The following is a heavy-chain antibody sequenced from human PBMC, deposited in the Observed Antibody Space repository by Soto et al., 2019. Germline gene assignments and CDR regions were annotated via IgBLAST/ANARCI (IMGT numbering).Heavy chain of an antibody. CDR3: ARGRYCLTGRCFPNWFDS. V-gene: IGHV4-30-4*01. J-gene: IGHJ5*01. CDR1: GDSISTVDYF. Sequence: SETLSLTCSVSGDSISTVDYFWAWIRQPPGQALEYIGYIYKSTTTYYNPSFESRVAISLDTSKSQFSLTVTSVTAADTAVYFCARGRYCLTGRCFPNWFDSWGQGTLVTV. CDR2: IYKSTTT. D-gene: IGHD2-15*01.